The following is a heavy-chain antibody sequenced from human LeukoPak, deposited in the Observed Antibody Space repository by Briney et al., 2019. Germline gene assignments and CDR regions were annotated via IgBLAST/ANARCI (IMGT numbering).Heavy chain of an antibody. CDR3: ARRNPPLGIDY. D-gene: IGHD7-27*01. V-gene: IGHV4-34*01. Sequence: PSETLSLTCAVYGGSFSGYYWSWIRQPPGNGLEWIGEINHSGSTNYNPSLKSRVTISVDTSKDQFSLKLSSVTAADTAVYYCARRNPPLGIDYWGQGTLVTVSS. CDR2: INHSGST. CDR1: GGSFSGYY. J-gene: IGHJ4*02.